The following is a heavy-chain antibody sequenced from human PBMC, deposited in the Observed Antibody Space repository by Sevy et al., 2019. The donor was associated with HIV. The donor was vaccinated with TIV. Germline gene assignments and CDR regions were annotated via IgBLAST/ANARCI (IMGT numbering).Heavy chain of an antibody. CDR3: ASAREYYEDSSGYLDY. Sequence: ASVKVSCKVSGYTLTKLSMHWVRQAPGKGLEWMGRFDPEDGETIYAQKFQGRVTMTEDTSTDTAYMELSSLRYEDTAVYYCASAREYYEDSSGYLDYWGQGTLVTVSP. D-gene: IGHD3-22*01. V-gene: IGHV1-24*01. CDR2: FDPEDGET. CDR1: GYTLTKLS. J-gene: IGHJ4*02.